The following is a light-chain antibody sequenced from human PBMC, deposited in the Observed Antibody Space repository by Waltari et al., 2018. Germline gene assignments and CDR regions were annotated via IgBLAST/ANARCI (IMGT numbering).Light chain of an antibody. CDR1: QSVSNNY. CDR3: QQYGTSPLT. V-gene: IGKV3-20*01. J-gene: IGKJ4*01. Sequence: EIVLTQSPGTLSLSQGERATLPCRARQSVSNNYLAWHQQTPGQAPRLLIYGASSRATGIPERCSGSGSGTDFTLTISRLEPEDFAVYYCQQYGTSPLTFGGGTKVEIK. CDR2: GAS.